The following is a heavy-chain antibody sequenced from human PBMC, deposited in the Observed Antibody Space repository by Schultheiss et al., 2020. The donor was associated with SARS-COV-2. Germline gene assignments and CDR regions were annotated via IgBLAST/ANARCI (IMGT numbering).Heavy chain of an antibody. Sequence: GGSLRLSCTASGFTFGDYAMSWVRQAPGKGLEWVGFIRSKAYGGTTEYAASVKGRFTISRDDSKSIAFLQMNSLKTEDTAVYYCTTDVYYDFWSGHFYGMDVWGQGTTVTVSS. CDR3: TTDVYYDFWSGHFYGMDV. CDR1: GFTFGDYA. V-gene: IGHV3-49*04. D-gene: IGHD3-3*01. CDR2: IRSKAYGGTT. J-gene: IGHJ6*02.